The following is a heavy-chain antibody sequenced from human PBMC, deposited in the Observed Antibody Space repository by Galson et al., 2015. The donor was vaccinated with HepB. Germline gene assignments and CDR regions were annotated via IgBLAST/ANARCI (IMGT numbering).Heavy chain of an antibody. J-gene: IGHJ4*02. V-gene: IGHV1-69*13. CDR3: ARRGTTLGYFDY. Sequence: SVKVSCKASGGTFSSYAISWVRQAPGQGLEWMGGIIPIFGTANYAQKFQGRVTITADESTSTAYMELSSLRSEDTAVYYCARRGTTLGYFDYWGQGTLVTVSS. CDR1: GGTFSSYA. CDR2: IIPIFGTA. D-gene: IGHD3-16*01.